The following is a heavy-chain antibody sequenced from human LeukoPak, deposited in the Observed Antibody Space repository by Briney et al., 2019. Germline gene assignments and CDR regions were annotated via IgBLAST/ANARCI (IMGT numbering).Heavy chain of an antibody. D-gene: IGHD2-15*01. CDR1: GYTFTSYG. CDR3: ARILGYCSGGSCYYAFDI. V-gene: IGHV1-18*01. Sequence: RASVKVSCKASGYTFTSYGISWVRQAPGQGLEWMGWISAYNGNTNYAQKLQGRVTMTTDTSTSTAHTELRSLRSDDTAVYYCARILGYCSGGSCYYAFDIWGQGTMVTVSS. J-gene: IGHJ3*02. CDR2: ISAYNGNT.